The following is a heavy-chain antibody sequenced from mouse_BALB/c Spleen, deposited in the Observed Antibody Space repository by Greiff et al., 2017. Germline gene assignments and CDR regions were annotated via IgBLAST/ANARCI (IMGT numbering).Heavy chain of an antibody. CDR1: GYTFTSYW. CDR3: ARGYYGNYVGYYFDY. D-gene: IGHD2-1*01. V-gene: IGHV1S81*02. Sequence: QVHVKQPGAELVKPGASVKLSCKASGYTFTSYWMHWVKQRPGQGLEWIGEINPSNGRTNYNEKFKSKATLTVDKSSSTAYMQLSSLTSEDSAVYYCARGYYGNYVGYYFDYWGQGTTLTVSS. J-gene: IGHJ2*01. CDR2: INPSNGRT.